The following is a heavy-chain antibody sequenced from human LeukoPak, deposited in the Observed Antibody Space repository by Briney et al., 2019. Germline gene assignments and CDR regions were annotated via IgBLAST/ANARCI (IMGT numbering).Heavy chain of an antibody. D-gene: IGHD6-19*01. J-gene: IGHJ4*02. V-gene: IGHV3-49*03. CDR1: GFTFGDYG. CDR3: TRSIDPSIAVAFGVH. Sequence: GGSLRLSCTASGFTFGDYGMNWFRQAPGKGLEWVGFIRSKVYGGTIEYAASVKGRFTISRDDSKSIAYLQMTSLKKEDTAMYYCTRSIDPSIAVAFGVHWGQGTLVIVSS. CDR2: IRSKVYGGTI.